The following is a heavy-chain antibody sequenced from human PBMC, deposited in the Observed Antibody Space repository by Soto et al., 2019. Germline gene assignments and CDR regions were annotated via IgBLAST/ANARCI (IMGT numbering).Heavy chain of an antibody. J-gene: IGHJ5*02. CDR3: ARAEVGAIPGNWFDP. CDR1: GGSISSYY. Sequence: PXETLSLTCTVSGGSISSYYWSWIRQPPGKGLEWIGYIYYSGSTNYNPSLKSRVTISVDTSKNQFSLKLSSVTAADTAVYYCARAEVGAIPGNWFDPWGQGTLVTVSS. CDR2: IYYSGST. V-gene: IGHV4-59*01. D-gene: IGHD1-26*01.